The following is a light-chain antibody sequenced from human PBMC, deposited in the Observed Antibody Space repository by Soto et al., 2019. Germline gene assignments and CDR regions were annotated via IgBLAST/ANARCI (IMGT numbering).Light chain of an antibody. J-gene: IGLJ1*01. Sequence: VLSQSGSVTRSPGQFITICYNGTSSDVVGYNYVSWYQHHPGKAPKLMIFDVSNRPSGVSNRFSGSKSGNTASLTISGLQPEDEADYYCSSYTTSNTRQIVFGTGTKVTVL. CDR1: SSDVVGYNY. CDR2: DVS. CDR3: SSYTTSNTRQIV. V-gene: IGLV2-14*03.